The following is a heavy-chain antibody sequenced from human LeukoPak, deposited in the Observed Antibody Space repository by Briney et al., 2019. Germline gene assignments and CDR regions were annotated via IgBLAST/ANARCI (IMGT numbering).Heavy chain of an antibody. J-gene: IGHJ3*02. CDR1: GFTSSSYA. Sequence: GGSLRLSCAASGFTSSSYAMSWVRQAPGKGLEWVSAISGSGGSTYYADSVKGRFTISRDNSKNTLYLQMNSLRAEDTAVYYCAKDQRYYDSSGYGDAFDIWGQGTMVTVSS. CDR2: ISGSGGST. V-gene: IGHV3-23*01. CDR3: AKDQRYYDSSGYGDAFDI. D-gene: IGHD3-22*01.